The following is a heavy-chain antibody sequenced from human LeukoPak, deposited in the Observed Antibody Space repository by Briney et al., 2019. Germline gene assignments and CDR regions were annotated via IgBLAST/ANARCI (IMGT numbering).Heavy chain of an antibody. J-gene: IGHJ4*02. CDR2: IYYSGST. D-gene: IGHD6-19*01. V-gene: IGHV4-59*01. CDR1: GGSISSYY. CDR3: ARVRIAVAGTPRFDY. Sequence: PSETLSLTCTVSGGSISSYYWSWIRQPPGKGLEWIGYIYYSGSTNYNPSLKSRVTISVDTSKNQFSLKLSSVTAADTAVYYCARVRIAVAGTPRFDYWGQGTLVTVSS.